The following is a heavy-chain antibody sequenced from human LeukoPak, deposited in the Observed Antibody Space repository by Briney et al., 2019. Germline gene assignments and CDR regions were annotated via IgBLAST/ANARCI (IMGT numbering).Heavy chain of an antibody. CDR2: IYYSGST. CDR1: GGSISSSSYY. CDR3: ARHDAVTTSELFDY. V-gene: IGHV4-39*01. Sequence: SETLSHTCSVSGGSISSSSYYWGWIRQPPGKGLEWIGSIYYSGSTYYNPSLKSRVTISVDTSKNQFSLKLRSVTAADTAVYYCARHDAVTTSELFDYWGQGTLVTVSS. J-gene: IGHJ4*02. D-gene: IGHD4-17*01.